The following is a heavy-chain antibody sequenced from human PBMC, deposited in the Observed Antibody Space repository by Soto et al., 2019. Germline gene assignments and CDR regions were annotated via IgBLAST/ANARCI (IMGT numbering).Heavy chain of an antibody. Sequence: SGPTLVNPTQTLTLTCTFSGFSLSTSGVSVGWIRQPPGKALEWLAPIYWNDDKRYSPSLKSRLTITKDTSKNQVVLTMTNMDPVDTATYYCAHRRVDYGSQHFDYWGQGTLVTVSS. CDR2: IYWNDDK. CDR1: GFSLSTSGVS. CDR3: AHRRVDYGSQHFDY. V-gene: IGHV2-5*01. D-gene: IGHD3-10*01. J-gene: IGHJ4*02.